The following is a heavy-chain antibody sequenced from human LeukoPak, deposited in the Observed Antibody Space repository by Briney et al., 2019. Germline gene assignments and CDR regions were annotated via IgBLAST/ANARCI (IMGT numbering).Heavy chain of an antibody. D-gene: IGHD3-22*01. J-gene: IGHJ4*02. CDR1: GFTVSSNY. Sequence: PGGSLRLSCAASGFTVSSNYMSWVRQAPGNRLESVSVIYSGGSTYYAASVKGRFTISRDNSKNTLYLQMNSLRAEDTAVYYCARGYYDSSGEFDYWGQGTLVTVSS. V-gene: IGHV3-66*01. CDR2: IYSGGST. CDR3: ARGYYDSSGEFDY.